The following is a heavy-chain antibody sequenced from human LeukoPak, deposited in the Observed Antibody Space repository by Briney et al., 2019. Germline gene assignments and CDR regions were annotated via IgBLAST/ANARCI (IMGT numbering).Heavy chain of an antibody. Sequence: SETLSLTCTASGGSISSSSSYWGWIRQPPGKGLEWIGNIYYSGSTYYNPSLKSRVTISVDTSRNQFSLELSSVTAADTAVYYCTRLGGTYDAFDIWGQGTMVTVSS. CDR3: TRLGGTYDAFDI. V-gene: IGHV4-39*01. D-gene: IGHD1-26*01. J-gene: IGHJ3*02. CDR2: IYYSGST. CDR1: GGSISSSSSY.